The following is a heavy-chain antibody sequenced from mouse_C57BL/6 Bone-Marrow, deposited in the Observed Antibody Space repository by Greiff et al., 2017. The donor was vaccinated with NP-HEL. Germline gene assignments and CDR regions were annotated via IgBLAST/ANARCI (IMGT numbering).Heavy chain of an antibody. J-gene: IGHJ3*01. CDR1: GYAFSSSW. CDR3: ARLFAY. CDR2: IYPGDGDT. Sequence: VKLQQSGPELVKPGASVKISCKASGYAFSSSWMNWVKQRPGKGLEWIGRIYPGDGDTNCNGKFKGKATLTADKSSSTAYIQLSSLTSEDSAVYFCARLFAYWGQGTLVTVSA. V-gene: IGHV1-82*01.